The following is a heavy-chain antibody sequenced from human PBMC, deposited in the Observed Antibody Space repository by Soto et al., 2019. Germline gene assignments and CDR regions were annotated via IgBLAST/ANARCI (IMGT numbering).Heavy chain of an antibody. Sequence: EVQLVESGGGLVQPGGSLRLSCAASGFTFSSYSMNWVRQAPGKGLERVSYISSSSSTIYYADSVKGGFTISRDNAKNSLYLQMNSLRAEDTAVYYCARDLGVGVVVPAAPDYWGQGTLVTVSS. J-gene: IGHJ4*02. CDR3: ARDLGVGVVVPAAPDY. CDR2: ISSSSSTI. CDR1: GFTFSSYS. V-gene: IGHV3-48*01. D-gene: IGHD2-2*01.